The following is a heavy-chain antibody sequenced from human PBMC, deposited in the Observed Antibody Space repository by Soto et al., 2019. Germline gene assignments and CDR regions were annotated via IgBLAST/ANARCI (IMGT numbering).Heavy chain of an antibody. V-gene: IGHV1-2*02. D-gene: IGHD1-1*01. Sequence: ASVKVSCKACGYIFTDYYIHWVRQAPGQGLEWLGWINPNSGGTDYARTFRGRVTMSRDTSISTAYMDLSGLVPADTAVYFCARVNEAYYYYYGMDVWGQGTTVLVSS. CDR1: GYIFTDYY. J-gene: IGHJ6*02. CDR3: ARVNEAYYYYYGMDV. CDR2: INPNSGGT.